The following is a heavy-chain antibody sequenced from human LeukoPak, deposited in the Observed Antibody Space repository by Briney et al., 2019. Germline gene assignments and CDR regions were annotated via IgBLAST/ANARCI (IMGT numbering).Heavy chain of an antibody. Sequence: GPSVKVSCKASGYTFTRYAITWVRQAPGQGVEWRGWISAYNGDTNYARNLQGRVTMTTDTSTTTAYMELRSLRSDDTAVYYCARDPSNTSGWNPFFGYWGQGTLVTVSS. CDR3: ARDPSNTSGWNPFFGY. CDR2: ISAYNGDT. V-gene: IGHV1-18*01. CDR1: GYTFTRYA. J-gene: IGHJ4*02. D-gene: IGHD6-19*01.